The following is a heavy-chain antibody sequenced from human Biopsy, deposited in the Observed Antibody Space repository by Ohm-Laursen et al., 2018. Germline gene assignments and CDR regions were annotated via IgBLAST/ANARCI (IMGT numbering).Heavy chain of an antibody. D-gene: IGHD3-3*01. J-gene: IGHJ5*02. V-gene: IGHV4-61*08. CDR3: ARTPRDSFWSGSYKRGLWFDP. CDR1: GGSVSSNVHY. CDR2: VYNGGIT. Sequence: GTLSLTCTVSGGSVSSNVHYWAWIRQPPGKGLEWIGHVYNGGITNYNPSLKSRVTISKDTSKNQFSLQVNSVTAADTAVYYCARTPRDSFWSGSYKRGLWFDPWGQGTLVTVFS.